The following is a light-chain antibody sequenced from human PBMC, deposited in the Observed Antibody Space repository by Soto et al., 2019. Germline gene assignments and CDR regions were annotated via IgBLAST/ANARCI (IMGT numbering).Light chain of an antibody. CDR2: GYN. J-gene: IGLJ2*01. CDR3: QSYDSSLTGSV. CDR1: SSNIGAGYD. V-gene: IGLV1-40*01. Sequence: QSVLTQPPSVSGAPGQRVTISCTGSSSNIGAGYDVYWYQQLPGTAPTLLIYGYNNRPSGVPDRFSGSKSGTSATLAITGLQAEDEADYYCQSYDSSLTGSVFGGGTKVTVL.